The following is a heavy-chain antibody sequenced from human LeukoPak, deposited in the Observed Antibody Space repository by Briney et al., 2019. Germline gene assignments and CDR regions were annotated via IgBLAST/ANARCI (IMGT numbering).Heavy chain of an antibody. CDR1: GYTFTSYG. J-gene: IGHJ5*02. CDR2: ISAYNGNT. V-gene: IGHV1-18*01. CDR3: ARARIAVAGRELGFDP. Sequence: ASVKVSCKASGYTFTSYGISWVRQAPGQGVEWMGWISAYNGNTNYAQKLQGRVTMTTDTSTSTAYMELRSLRSDDTAVYYCARARIAVAGRELGFDPWGQGTLVTVSS. D-gene: IGHD6-19*01.